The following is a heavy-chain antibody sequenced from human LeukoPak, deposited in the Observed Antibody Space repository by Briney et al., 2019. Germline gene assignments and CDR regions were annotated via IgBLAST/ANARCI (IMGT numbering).Heavy chain of an antibody. J-gene: IGHJ4*02. CDR3: ARVPGMTAIYFDY. CDR1: GGSISSYY. Sequence: SETLSLTCTVSGGSISSYYWSWIRQPPGKGLEWIGYIYYSGSTNYNPSLKSRVTISVDTSKNQFSLKLSSVTAADTAVYYCARVPGMTAIYFDYWGQGTLVTVSS. V-gene: IGHV4-59*01. CDR2: IYYSGST. D-gene: IGHD2-21*02.